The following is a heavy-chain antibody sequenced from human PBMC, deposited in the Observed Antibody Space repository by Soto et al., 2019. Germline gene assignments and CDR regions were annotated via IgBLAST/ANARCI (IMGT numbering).Heavy chain of an antibody. CDR1: GYTFTSYG. Sequence: QVRLVQSGAEVKKPGASVKVSCKASGYTFTSYGISWVRQAPGQGLEWMGWISAYNGNTNYAQKLQGRVTMTTDTSTSTAYMELRSLRSDDTAVYYCASTHYGDYVASMGYWGQGTLVTVSS. D-gene: IGHD4-17*01. J-gene: IGHJ4*02. V-gene: IGHV1-18*01. CDR3: ASTHYGDYVASMGY. CDR2: ISAYNGNT.